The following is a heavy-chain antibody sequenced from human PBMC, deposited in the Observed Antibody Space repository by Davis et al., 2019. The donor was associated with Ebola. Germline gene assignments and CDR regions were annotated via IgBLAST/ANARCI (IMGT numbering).Heavy chain of an antibody. CDR2: ISYDGSNK. CDR1: GFTSSSYA. J-gene: IGHJ6*02. CDR3: ARDLEEQLSSGFYYYYGMDV. V-gene: IGHV3-30-3*01. Sequence: GESLKISCAASGFTSSSYAMHWVRQAPGKGLEWVAVISYDGSNKYYADSVKGRFTISRDNSKNTLYLQMNSLRAEDTAVYYCARDLEEQLSSGFYYYYGMDVWGQGTTVTVSS. D-gene: IGHD6-6*01.